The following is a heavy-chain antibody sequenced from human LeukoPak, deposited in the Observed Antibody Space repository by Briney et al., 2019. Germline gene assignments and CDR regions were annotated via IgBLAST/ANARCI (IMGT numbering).Heavy chain of an antibody. V-gene: IGHV4-34*01. J-gene: IGHJ4*02. CDR2: INHSGST. D-gene: IGHD6-19*01. CDR3: ARGQQWLVSFDY. Sequence: SETLSLTCAVYGGSFSGYYWSWIRQPPGKGLEWIGEINHSGSTNYNPSLKSRVTISVDTSKNQFSLKLSSVTAADTAVYYCARGQQWLVSFDYRGQGTLVTVSS. CDR1: GGSFSGYY.